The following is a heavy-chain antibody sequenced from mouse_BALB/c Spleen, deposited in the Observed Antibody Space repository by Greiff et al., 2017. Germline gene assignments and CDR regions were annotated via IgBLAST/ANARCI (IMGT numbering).Heavy chain of an antibody. V-gene: IGHV1-80*01. CDR3: ARSGVPLAMDY. CDR2: IYPGDGST. CDR1: GYAFSSYW. D-gene: IGHD2-14*01. J-gene: IGHJ4*01. Sequence: QVQLQQSGAELVRPGSSVKISCKASGYAFSSYWMNWVKQRPGQGLEWIGQIYPGDGSTKYNEKFKGKATLTADKSSSTAYMQLSSLTSEDSAVYYCARSGVPLAMDYWGQGTSVTVSS.